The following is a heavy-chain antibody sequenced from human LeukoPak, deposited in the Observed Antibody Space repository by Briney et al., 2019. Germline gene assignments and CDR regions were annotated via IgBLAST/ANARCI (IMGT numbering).Heavy chain of an antibody. V-gene: IGHV3-7*01. CDR1: GFTFSGYW. CDR2: INQDGSAK. J-gene: IGHJ4*02. D-gene: IGHD6-13*01. Sequence: PGGSLSLSCAASGFTFSGYWMMNWVRQAPGEGLEWVANINQDGSAKYYVDSVKGRFTISRDNAKNSVYLQINNLRVEDTAVYYCASGTGSSYFYQFRINFWGQGTLVTVSS. CDR3: ASGTGSSYFYQFRINF.